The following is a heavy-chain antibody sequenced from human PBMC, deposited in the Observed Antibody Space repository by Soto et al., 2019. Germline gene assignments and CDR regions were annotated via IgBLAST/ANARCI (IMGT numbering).Heavy chain of an antibody. D-gene: IGHD3-3*01. J-gene: IGHJ5*02. V-gene: IGHV1-69*13. CDR3: ARDLGVLEWLFWFDP. CDR2: IIPIFGTA. CDR1: GGTFSSYA. Sequence: ASVKVSCKASGGTFSSYAISWVRQAPGQGLEWMGGIIPIFGTANYAQKFQGRVTITADESTSTAYMELSSLRSEDTAVYYCARDLGVLEWLFWFDPWGQGTLVTVS.